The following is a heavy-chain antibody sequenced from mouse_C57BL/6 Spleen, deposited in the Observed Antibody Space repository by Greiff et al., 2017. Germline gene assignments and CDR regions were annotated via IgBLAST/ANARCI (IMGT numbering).Heavy chain of an antibody. D-gene: IGHD1-1*01. CDR3: AREEITTGAPYYFGY. CDR1: GYTFTSYG. CDR2: IYPRSGNT. Sequence: QVQLQQSGAELARPGASVKLSCKASGYTFTSYGISWVKQRTGQGLEWIGEIYPRSGNTYYNEKFKGKATLTADKSSSTAYMELRSLTSEDSAVYFCAREEITTGAPYYFGYWGQGTTLTVSS. J-gene: IGHJ2*01. V-gene: IGHV1-81*01.